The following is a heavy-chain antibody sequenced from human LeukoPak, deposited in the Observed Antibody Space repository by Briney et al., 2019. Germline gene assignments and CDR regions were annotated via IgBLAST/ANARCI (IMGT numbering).Heavy chain of an antibody. CDR3: ARGASVVAGSDNAFDI. Sequence: PGGSLRLSCAASGFTFSSYEMNWVRQAPGKGLEWVSSISTSSSYIYYADSVKGRFTISRDNARKSLYLQMNSLRADDTAVYYCARGASVVAGSDNAFDIWGQGTMVTVSS. V-gene: IGHV3-21*01. CDR1: GFTFSSYE. J-gene: IGHJ3*02. CDR2: ISTSSSYI. D-gene: IGHD6-19*01.